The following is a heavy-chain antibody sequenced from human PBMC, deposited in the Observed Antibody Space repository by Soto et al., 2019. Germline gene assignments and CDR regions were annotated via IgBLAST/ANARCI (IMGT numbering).Heavy chain of an antibody. CDR3: ARIFRYCSSTSCYGAGYYYYMDV. J-gene: IGHJ6*03. D-gene: IGHD2-2*01. CDR2: IFSNDEK. Sequence: QVTLKESGPVLVKPTETLTLTCTVSGFSLSNARMGVSWIRQPPGKALEWLAHIFSNDEKSYSTSLKSRLTISKDTSKSQVVLTMTNMDPVDTATYYCARIFRYCSSTSCYGAGYYYYMDVWGKGTTVTVSS. V-gene: IGHV2-26*01. CDR1: GFSLSNARMG.